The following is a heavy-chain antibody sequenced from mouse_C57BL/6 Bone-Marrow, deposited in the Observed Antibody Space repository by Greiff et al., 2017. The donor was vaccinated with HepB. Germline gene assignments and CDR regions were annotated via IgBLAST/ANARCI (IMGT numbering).Heavy chain of an antibody. J-gene: IGHJ4*01. V-gene: IGHV1-50*01. CDR2: IDPSDSYT. D-gene: IGHD3-2*02. CDR3: ARGLAGTAQAYYAMDY. CDR1: GYTFTSYW. Sequence: QVQLQQPGAELVKPGASVKLSCKASGYTFTSYWMQWVKQRPGQGLGWIGEIDPSDSYTNYNQKFKGKATLTVDTSSSTAYMQLSSLTSEDSAVYYCARGLAGTAQAYYAMDYWGQGTSVTVSS.